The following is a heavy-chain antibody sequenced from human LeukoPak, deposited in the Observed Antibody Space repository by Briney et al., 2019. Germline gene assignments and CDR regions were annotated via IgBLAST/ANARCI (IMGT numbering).Heavy chain of an antibody. Sequence: GGSLRLSCASSGFTFSTYGMHWVRQAPGRGLEWVAVIWNDGSIKYYGDSVKGRFTISRDNSKNTLYLQMNSVRAEDTAVYYCARAVGPFDFWGPGTKVIVSS. CDR1: GFTFSTYG. V-gene: IGHV3-33*01. CDR2: IWNDGSIK. J-gene: IGHJ3*01. CDR3: ARAVGPFDF.